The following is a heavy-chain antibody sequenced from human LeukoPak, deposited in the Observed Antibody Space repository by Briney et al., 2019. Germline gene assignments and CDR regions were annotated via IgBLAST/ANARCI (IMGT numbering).Heavy chain of an antibody. V-gene: IGHV4-59*08. D-gene: IGHD3-9*01. CDR3: ARQSPDILTGYPFDY. J-gene: IGHJ4*02. Sequence: SETLSLTCTVPGGSISSYYWSWIRQPPGKGLEWIGYIYYSGSTNYNPSLKSRVTISVDTSKNQFSLKLSSVTAADTAVYYCARQSPDILTGYPFDYWGQGTLVTVSS. CDR1: GGSISSYY. CDR2: IYYSGST.